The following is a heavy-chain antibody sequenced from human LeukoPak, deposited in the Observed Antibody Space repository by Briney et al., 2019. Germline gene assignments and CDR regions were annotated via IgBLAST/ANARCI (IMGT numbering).Heavy chain of an antibody. CDR2: ISGSGGSA. CDR1: GLTFSSYA. D-gene: IGHD3-22*01. CDR3: AKDGGGYDTSGYYYGDH. Sequence: GGSLRLSCAAAGLTFSSYAMSWVRQAPGKGLEWVSTISGSGGSAYYADSGKGRFTIPRNNSKNTLYLQMNSLRAEDTAVYYCAKDGGGYDTSGYYYGDHWGQGPLVTVSS. V-gene: IGHV3-23*01. J-gene: IGHJ1*01.